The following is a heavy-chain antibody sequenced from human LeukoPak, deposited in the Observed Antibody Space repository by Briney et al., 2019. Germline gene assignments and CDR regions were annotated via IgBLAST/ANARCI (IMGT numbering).Heavy chain of an antibody. D-gene: IGHD3-10*01. CDR1: GFTFSSYA. Sequence: GGSLRLSCVASGFTFSSYAMSWVRPAPGKGLEWVSTISGGGVSTYYADSVKGRFTISRDNSKNTQYLQMNSLRDEDTAVYYCAKGAYGSGSYYDDDYYYYGMDVWGQGTTVTVSS. J-gene: IGHJ6*02. V-gene: IGHV3-23*01. CDR2: ISGGGVST. CDR3: AKGAYGSGSYYDDDYYYYGMDV.